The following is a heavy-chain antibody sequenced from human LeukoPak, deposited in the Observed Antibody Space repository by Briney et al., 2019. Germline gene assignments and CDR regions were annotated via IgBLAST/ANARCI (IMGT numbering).Heavy chain of an antibody. J-gene: IGHJ5*02. CDR2: INPSDSSA. Sequence: ASVKVSCKASGYTFTSYYMHWVRQAPGQGLEWMGMINPSDSSATYPQKFQGRVTMTRDTSTSTVYMELSSLRSEDTAVYYCGRAFIVVKAAAINGPINWFDPWGQGTLVTVSS. V-gene: IGHV1-46*01. CDR3: GRAFIVVKAAAINGPINWFDP. CDR1: GYTFTSYY. D-gene: IGHD2-2*02.